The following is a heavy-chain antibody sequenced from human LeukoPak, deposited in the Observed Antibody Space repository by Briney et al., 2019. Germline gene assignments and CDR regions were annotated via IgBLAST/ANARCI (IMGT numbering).Heavy chain of an antibody. V-gene: IGHV3-48*01. D-gene: IGHD3-10*01. Sequence: GGSLRLSCAASGFTFSSYEMNWVRQAPGKGLEWVSYISSSIITIYYADSVKGRFTISRDNAKNSLYQQMNSLRAEDTAVYYCAREFRGVISYFDYWGQGTLVTVSS. CDR2: ISSSIITI. J-gene: IGHJ4*02. CDR1: GFTFSSYE. CDR3: AREFRGVISYFDY.